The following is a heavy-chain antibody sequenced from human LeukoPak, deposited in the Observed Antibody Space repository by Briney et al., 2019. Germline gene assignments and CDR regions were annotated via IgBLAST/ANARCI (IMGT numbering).Heavy chain of an antibody. CDR2: IYSGGST. CDR1: GFTVSSNY. D-gene: IGHD3-10*01. Sequence: GGSLRLSCAASGFTVSSNYMSWVRQAPGKGLEWVSVIYSGGSTYYADSVKGRFTISRHNSKNTLYLQMNSLRAEDTAVYYCAGGNRWFGELFRPGYYYYGMDVWGQGTTVTVSS. CDR3: AGGNRWFGELFRPGYYYYGMDV. J-gene: IGHJ6*02. V-gene: IGHV3-53*04.